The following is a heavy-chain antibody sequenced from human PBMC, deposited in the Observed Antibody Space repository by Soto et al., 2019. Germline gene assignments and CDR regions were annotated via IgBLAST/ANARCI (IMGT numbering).Heavy chain of an antibody. Sequence: SETLSLTCAVYGGSFSDYYWNWIRQPPGKGLEWIGEINQSGSTNSNPSLKSRVTISIDSSKNQFSVKLTSVTAADTAVYYCARLPRGPNYGMDVWGQGTTVTVS. CDR3: ARLPRGPNYGMDV. CDR2: INQSGST. CDR1: GGSFSDYY. J-gene: IGHJ6*02. V-gene: IGHV4-34*01.